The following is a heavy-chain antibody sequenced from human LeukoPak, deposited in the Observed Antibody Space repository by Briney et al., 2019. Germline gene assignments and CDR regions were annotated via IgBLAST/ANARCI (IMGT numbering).Heavy chain of an antibody. J-gene: IGHJ5*02. V-gene: IGHV4-30-2*01. CDR3: ARGAPMDSSGYYYDWFDP. D-gene: IGHD3-22*01. CDR1: GGSISSGGYS. CDR2: IYHSGST. Sequence: TLSLTCAVSGGSISSGGYSWSWIRQPPGKGLEWIGYIYHSGSTYYNPSLKSRVTISVDRSKNQFSLKLSSVTAADTAVYYCARGAPMDSSGYYYDWFDPWGQGTLVTVSS.